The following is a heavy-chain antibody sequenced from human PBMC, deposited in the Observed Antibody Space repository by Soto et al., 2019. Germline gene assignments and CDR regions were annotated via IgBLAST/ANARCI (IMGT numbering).Heavy chain of an antibody. CDR2: ISGSGGST. Sequence: GGSXRLSGSAAVWTCISYSMIGVGHAPGKGLEWVSAISGSGGSTYYADSVKGRLTISRDNSKNTPYLQMNSLRAEDTAVHYCAKTYSSSCYRDFDIRGQRTMVNVSS. CDR1: VWTCISYS. CDR3: AKTYSSSCYRDFDI. V-gene: IGHV3-23*01. D-gene: IGHD6-13*01. J-gene: IGHJ3*02.